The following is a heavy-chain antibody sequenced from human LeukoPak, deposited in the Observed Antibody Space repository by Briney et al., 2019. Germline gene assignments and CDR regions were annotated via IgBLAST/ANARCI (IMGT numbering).Heavy chain of an antibody. CDR3: ARDGFVGAADY. Sequence: GGSLRLSCAASGFTFSSYWMHWVRQAPGKGLVWVSRINSDGSSTSYADSVKGRFTISRDNANNSLFLQMNSLRVEDTAVFYCARDGFVGAADYWGQGTLVTVSS. CDR1: GFTFSSYW. D-gene: IGHD6-13*01. J-gene: IGHJ4*02. V-gene: IGHV3-74*01. CDR2: INSDGSST.